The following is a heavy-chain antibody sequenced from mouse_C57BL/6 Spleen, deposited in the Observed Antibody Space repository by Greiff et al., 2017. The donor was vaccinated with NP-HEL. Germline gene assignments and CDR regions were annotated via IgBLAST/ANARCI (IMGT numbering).Heavy chain of an antibody. CDR1: GYTFTSYW. Sequence: QVQLQQPGTELVKPGASVKLSCKASGYTFTSYWMHWVKQRPGQGLEWIGNINPSNGGTNYNEKFKSKATLTVDKSSSTAYMQLSRLTSEDSAVYYSARSITTVVRYAMDYWGQGTSVTVSS. CDR2: INPSNGGT. D-gene: IGHD1-1*01. V-gene: IGHV1-53*01. J-gene: IGHJ4*01. CDR3: ARSITTVVRYAMDY.